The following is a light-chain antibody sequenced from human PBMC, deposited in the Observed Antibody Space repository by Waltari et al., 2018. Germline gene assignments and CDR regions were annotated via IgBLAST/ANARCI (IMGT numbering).Light chain of an antibody. Sequence: DIVVNQYPDSLAVSLGERATINCKSSQSVLSSSKNKNYLAWYQQKPGQPPKLLIYWASNRESGVPDRFSGSGSGTEFTLTISSLQAEDVALYYCQQYYSIPLSFGGGTKVEI. CDR3: QQYYSIPLS. CDR2: WAS. CDR1: QSVLSSSKNKNY. V-gene: IGKV4-1*01. J-gene: IGKJ4*01.